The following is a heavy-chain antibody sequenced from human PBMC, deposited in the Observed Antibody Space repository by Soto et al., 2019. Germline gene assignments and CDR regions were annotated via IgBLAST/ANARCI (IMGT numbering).Heavy chain of an antibody. CDR2: VYYTGFT. CDR1: GDSISSSYY. J-gene: IGHJ5*02. V-gene: IGHV4-38-2*02. CDR3: ARAPSIAARNWFDP. D-gene: IGHD6-6*01. Sequence: SETLSLTCTVSGDSISSSYYWGWVRQPPGKGLECIGAVYYTGFTYYNPSLKSRLTISLDTSKNQFSLRLSSVTAADTAVYYCARAPSIAARNWFDPWGQGTLVTVSS.